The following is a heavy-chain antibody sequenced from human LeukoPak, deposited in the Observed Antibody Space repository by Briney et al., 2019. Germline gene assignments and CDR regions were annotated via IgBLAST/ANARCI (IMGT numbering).Heavy chain of an antibody. Sequence: GGSLRLSCAASGFTFSSFGMHWVRQAPGKGLEWVAVIWYDASNKYYADSVKGRFTISRDNSKNTLYLQMNSLRDHDTAVYYWVRGVGVSRFNYLDSWGQGTLVIVSP. CDR3: VRGVGVSRFNYLDS. CDR2: IWYDASNK. J-gene: IGHJ4*02. V-gene: IGHV3-33*01. CDR1: GFTFSSFG. D-gene: IGHD6-13*01.